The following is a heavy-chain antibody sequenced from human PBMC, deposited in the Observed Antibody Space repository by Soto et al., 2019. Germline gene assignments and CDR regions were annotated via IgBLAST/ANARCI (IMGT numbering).Heavy chain of an antibody. CDR3: ASTNVDTAMAGYYYGMDV. D-gene: IGHD5-18*01. CDR1: GYSFTSYW. Sequence: PGESLKISCKGSGYSFTSYWIGWVRQMPGKGLEWMGIIYPGDSDTRYSPSFQGQVTISADKSISTAYLQWSSLKASDTAMYYCASTNVDTAMAGYYYGMDVWGQGTTVTVSS. CDR2: IYPGDSDT. J-gene: IGHJ6*02. V-gene: IGHV5-51*01.